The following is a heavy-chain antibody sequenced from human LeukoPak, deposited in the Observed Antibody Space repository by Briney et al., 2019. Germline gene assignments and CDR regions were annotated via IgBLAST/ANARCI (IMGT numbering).Heavy chain of an antibody. CDR2: INHSGST. V-gene: IGHV4-34*01. CDR3: ARRLFFGVVTLRGSAFDI. Sequence: SETLSLTCAVYGGSFSGYYWSWIRQPPGKGLGWIGEINHSGSTDYNPSLKSRVTISVDTSKNQFSLKLSSVTAADTAVYYCARRLFFGVVTLRGSAFDIWGQGTMVTVSS. CDR1: GGSFSGYY. J-gene: IGHJ3*02. D-gene: IGHD3-3*01.